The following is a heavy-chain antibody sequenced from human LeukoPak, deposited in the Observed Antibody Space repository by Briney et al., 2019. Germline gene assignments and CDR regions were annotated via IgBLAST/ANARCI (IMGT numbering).Heavy chain of an antibody. CDR3: ARGGIFGVVIPLDV. J-gene: IGHJ6*04. D-gene: IGHD3-3*01. V-gene: IGHV1-8*03. CDR1: GYTFTSYD. CDR2: MNPNSGNT. Sequence: ASVKVSCKASGYTFTSYDINWARQATGQGLEWMGWMNPNSGNTGYAQKFQGRVTITRNTSISTAYMELSSLGSEDTAVYYCARGGIFGVVIPLDVWGKGTTVTVSS.